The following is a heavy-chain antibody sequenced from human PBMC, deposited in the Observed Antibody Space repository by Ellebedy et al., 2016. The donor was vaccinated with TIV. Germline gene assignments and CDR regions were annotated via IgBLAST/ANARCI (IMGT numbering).Heavy chain of an antibody. CDR3: AREAVTFDC. CDR2: INSDGRST. Sequence: GESLKISCAASGFTFSTYWMHSVRQAPGKGLVWVSRINSDGRSTTYADSVKGRFTISRDNAKNTLDLQMNSLRAEDTAVYYCAREAVTFDCWGRGTLVTVSS. CDR1: GFTFSTYW. V-gene: IGHV3-74*01. J-gene: IGHJ4*02. D-gene: IGHD4-17*01.